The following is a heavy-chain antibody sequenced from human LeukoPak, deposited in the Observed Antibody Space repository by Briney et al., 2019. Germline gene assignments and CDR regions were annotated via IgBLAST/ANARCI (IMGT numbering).Heavy chain of an antibody. Sequence: ASVRVSCKTSEYTFTSYDINWVRQATGQGLEWMGWMNPKSGNTGYAQKFQGRITMTSDTSISTAYMQLSSLRSEDTAVYYCARRNYGSESYSRLDYWGQGSLVTVSS. D-gene: IGHD3-10*01. CDR2: MNPKSGNT. V-gene: IGHV1-8*01. CDR1: EYTFTSYD. CDR3: ARRNYGSESYSRLDY. J-gene: IGHJ4*02.